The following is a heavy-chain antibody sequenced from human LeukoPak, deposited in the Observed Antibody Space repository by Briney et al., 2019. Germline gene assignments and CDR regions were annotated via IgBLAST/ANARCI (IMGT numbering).Heavy chain of an antibody. CDR1: GFPFRSHW. CDR2: ISTDGATT. D-gene: IGHD5-12*01. Sequence: PGGSLRLSCAASGFPFRSHWTHSVRQVPGKGLVWVSHISTDGATTTYADSVKGRFTISRDNAKDTLYQQLNRLRAEDTAITYCGRSLGYSIGGWGQGTLVTVSS. J-gene: IGHJ4*02. CDR3: GRSLGYSIGG. V-gene: IGHV3-74*03.